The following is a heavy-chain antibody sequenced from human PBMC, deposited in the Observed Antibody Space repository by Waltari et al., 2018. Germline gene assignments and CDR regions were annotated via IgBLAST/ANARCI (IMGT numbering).Heavy chain of an antibody. V-gene: IGHV1-3*01. CDR3: ARYYYGSGSYGY. CDR1: GYTFTSYA. Sequence: QVQLVQSGAEVKKPGASVKVSCKASGYTFTSYAMHWVRQAPGQRLEWMGWINAGNGNTKYSQKYQGRVTMTRDTSASTAYMELSSLRSEDTAVYYCARYYYGSGSYGYWGQGTLVTVSS. D-gene: IGHD3-10*01. CDR2: INAGNGNT. J-gene: IGHJ4*02.